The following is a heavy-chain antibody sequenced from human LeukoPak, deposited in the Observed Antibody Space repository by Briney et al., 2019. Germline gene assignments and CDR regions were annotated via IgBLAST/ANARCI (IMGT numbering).Heavy chain of an antibody. CDR3: ARDRCSSTSCFLFDY. CDR2: IIPIFGTA. CDR1: GGTFSSYA. V-gene: IGHV1-69*13. J-gene: IGHJ4*02. D-gene: IGHD2-2*01. Sequence: GAAVKVSCKASGGTFSSYAISWVRQAPGQGLEWMGGIIPIFGTANYAQKFQGRVTITADESTSTAYMELSSLRSEDTAVYCCARDRCSSTSCFLFDYWGQGTLVTVSS.